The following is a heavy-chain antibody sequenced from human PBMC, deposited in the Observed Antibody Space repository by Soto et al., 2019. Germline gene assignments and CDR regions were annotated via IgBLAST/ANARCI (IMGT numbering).Heavy chain of an antibody. CDR2: IYYSGST. Sequence: QVQLQESGPGLAKPSQTLSLTCTVSGGSISSGGFYWSWIRQHPGKALEWIGYIYYSGSTYYNPSLRSRVTISLDTSKNEFFLKVTSVTAADTAVYYCSGGRGGYFDYWGQGTLVTVSS. J-gene: IGHJ4*02. CDR1: GGSISSGGFY. D-gene: IGHD2-15*01. V-gene: IGHV4-31*03. CDR3: SGGRGGYFDY.